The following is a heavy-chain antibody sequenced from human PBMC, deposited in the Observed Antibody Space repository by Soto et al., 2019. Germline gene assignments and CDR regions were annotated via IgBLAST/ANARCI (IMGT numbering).Heavy chain of an antibody. Sequence: SVKVSCKASGYTFTGYYMHWVRQAPGQGLEWMGWINPNSGGTNYAQKFQGRVTMTRDTSISTAYMELSRLRSDDTAVYYCARERARAAAGRFDPWGQGTMVTVSS. CDR1: GYTFTGYY. D-gene: IGHD6-13*01. CDR3: ARERARAAAGRFDP. CDR2: INPNSGGT. V-gene: IGHV1-2*02. J-gene: IGHJ5*02.